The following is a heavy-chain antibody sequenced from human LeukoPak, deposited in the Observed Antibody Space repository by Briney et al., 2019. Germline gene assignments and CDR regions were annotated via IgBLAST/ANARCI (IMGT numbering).Heavy chain of an antibody. CDR3: AKLGGHPLHNYYVGV. Sequence: GGSLRLSCAASGFTFSSYAMSWVRQAPGKGLEWVSGILDSGYSTYYANSVKGRFTISRDNSNNTLYLQMNSLRAEDTAVYYCAKLGGHPLHNYYVGVWGKGTTVAVSS. CDR2: ILDSGYST. V-gene: IGHV3-23*01. D-gene: IGHD3-16*01. J-gene: IGHJ6*03. CDR1: GFTFSSYA.